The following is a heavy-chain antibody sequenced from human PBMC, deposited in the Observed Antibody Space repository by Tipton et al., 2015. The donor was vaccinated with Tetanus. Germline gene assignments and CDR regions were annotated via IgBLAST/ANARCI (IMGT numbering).Heavy chain of an antibody. CDR3: ARHRVEMASHPDY. J-gene: IGHJ4*02. CDR1: GYSFTSYW. V-gene: IGHV5-51*01. D-gene: IGHD5-24*01. Sequence: QLVQSGAEVKKPGESLKISCKGSGYSFTSYWIGWVRQMPGKGLEWMGIIYPGDSDTRYSPSFQGRVTISADKSISTAYRQWSSRKASDTAMYYCARHRVEMASHPDYWGQGTLVTVSS. CDR2: IYPGDSDT.